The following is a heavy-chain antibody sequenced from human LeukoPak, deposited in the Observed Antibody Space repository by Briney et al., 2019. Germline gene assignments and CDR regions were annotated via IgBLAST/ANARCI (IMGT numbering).Heavy chain of an antibody. Sequence: GASVKVSCKASGYTFTSYDINWVRQATGQGLEWMGWMNPNSGNTGYAQKFQGRVTMTRNTSISTAYMELSSLGSEDTAVYYCARDYCSGGSCYEGYWGQGTLVTVSS. J-gene: IGHJ4*02. CDR2: MNPNSGNT. V-gene: IGHV1-8*01. CDR3: ARDYCSGGSCYEGY. D-gene: IGHD2-15*01. CDR1: GYTFTSYD.